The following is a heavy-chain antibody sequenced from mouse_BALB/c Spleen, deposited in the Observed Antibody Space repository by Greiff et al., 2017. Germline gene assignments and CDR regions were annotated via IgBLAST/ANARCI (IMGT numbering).Heavy chain of an antibody. V-gene: IGHV3-2*02. J-gene: IGHJ4*01. D-gene: IGHD2-3*01. CDR3: ARSIYDGYYRYYYAMDY. CDR1: GYSITSDYA. Sequence: VQLKESGPGLVKPSQSLSLTCTVTGYSITSDYAWNWIRQLPGNKLEWMGYISYSGSTSYNPSLKSRISITRDTSKNQFFLQLNSVTTEDTATYYCARSIYDGYYRYYYAMDYWGQGTSVTVSS. CDR2: ISYSGST.